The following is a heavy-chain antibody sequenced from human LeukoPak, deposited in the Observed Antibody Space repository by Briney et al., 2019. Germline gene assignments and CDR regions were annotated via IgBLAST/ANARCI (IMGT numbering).Heavy chain of an antibody. J-gene: IGHJ4*02. D-gene: IGHD6-13*01. Sequence: SETLSLTCSVYGGSFSGHYWSWIRQPPGKGLEWIGEINHSGSTNYNPSLKSRVTISVDTSKNQFSLKLSSVTAADTAVYYCARGLVPRASRGYFDYWGQGTLVTVSS. CDR1: GGSFSGHY. CDR2: INHSGST. V-gene: IGHV4-34*01. CDR3: ARGLVPRASRGYFDY.